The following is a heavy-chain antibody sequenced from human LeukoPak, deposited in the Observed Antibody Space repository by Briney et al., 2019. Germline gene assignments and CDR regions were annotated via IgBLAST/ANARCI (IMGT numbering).Heavy chain of an antibody. CDR2: ISSSSDYI. CDR1: GFTFSSYG. CDR3: ARGAARMVEMGTIISFEY. D-gene: IGHD5-24*01. Sequence: GGTLRLSCAASGFTFSSYGMSWVRQAPGKGLEWASSISSSSDYIYYADSVKGRFTISRDNSKNTLYLQMNSLRAEDTAVYYCARGAARMVEMGTIISFEYWGQGTLVTVSS. V-gene: IGHV3-21*01. J-gene: IGHJ4*02.